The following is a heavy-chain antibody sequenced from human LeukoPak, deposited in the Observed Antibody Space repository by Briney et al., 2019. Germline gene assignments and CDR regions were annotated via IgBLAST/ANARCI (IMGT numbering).Heavy chain of an antibody. CDR3: ARLEGSSWYFDY. Sequence: SETLSLTCTVSGGSISSYYWSWIRQPPGKGLEWIGYIYYSGSTNYNPSLKSRVTISVDTSKNQFSLKLSSVTAADTAVYYCARLEGSSWYFDYWGQGTLVTVSS. V-gene: IGHV4-59*12. CDR2: IYYSGST. J-gene: IGHJ4*02. CDR1: GGSISSYY. D-gene: IGHD6-13*01.